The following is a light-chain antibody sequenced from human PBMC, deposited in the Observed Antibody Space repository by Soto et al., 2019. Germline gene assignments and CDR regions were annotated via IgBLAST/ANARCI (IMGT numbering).Light chain of an antibody. V-gene: IGKV3-15*01. CDR2: GAS. Sequence: EIVMTQSPATLSVSPGERVTLSCRASQSVSSNLAWYQQKPGQAPRLLIYGASTRATGIPARFSGSGSGTEFTLTISSLQSEDFVVYYCLQYNNWPPWTFGQGTKVDIK. J-gene: IGKJ1*01. CDR1: QSVSSN. CDR3: LQYNNWPPWT.